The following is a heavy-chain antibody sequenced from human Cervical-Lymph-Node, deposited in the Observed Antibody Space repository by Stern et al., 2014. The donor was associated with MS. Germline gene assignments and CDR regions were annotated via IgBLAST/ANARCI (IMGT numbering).Heavy chain of an antibody. CDR3: ARVKRSGAGMTTLINFDY. Sequence: QVQLQESGPGLVKPSQTLSLTCTVSGGSINSGGYYWSWIRQHPGKGLEWIGYILNGGSTYYNPSNSGRTYYNPSLKSRLTISVDTSKSQIYLKLSSVTAADTAVYYCARVKRSGAGMTTLINFDYWGQGTLVTVSS. CDR2: ILNGGSTYYNPSNSGRT. D-gene: IGHD4-11*01. V-gene: IGHV4-31*03. CDR1: GGSINSGGYY. J-gene: IGHJ4*02.